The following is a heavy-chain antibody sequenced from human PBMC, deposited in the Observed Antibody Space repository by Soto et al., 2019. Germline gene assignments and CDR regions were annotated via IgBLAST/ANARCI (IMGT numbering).Heavy chain of an antibody. CDR2: IWYDGSNK. CDR3: ARDKQYSGYDYPHY. V-gene: IGHV3-33*01. CDR1: GFTFSSYG. D-gene: IGHD5-12*01. Sequence: GSLRLSCAASGFTFSSYGMHWVRQAPGKGLEWVAVIWYDGSNKYYADSVKGRFTISRDNSKNTLYLQMNSLRAEDTAVCYCARDKQYSGYDYPHYWGQGTLVTV. J-gene: IGHJ4*02.